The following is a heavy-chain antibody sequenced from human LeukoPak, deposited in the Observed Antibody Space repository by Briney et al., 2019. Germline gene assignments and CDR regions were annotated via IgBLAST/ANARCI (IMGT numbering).Heavy chain of an antibody. D-gene: IGHD6-6*01. CDR3: ARRHPSSSKGGAFDI. V-gene: IGHV4-59*08. CDR1: GGSISSDY. J-gene: IGHJ3*02. Sequence: SETLSLTCTVSGGSISSDYWSWIRQPPGKGLECIGYIYYTGTTNYNPSLKSRVTISLDTSKNQSSLKLTSVTAADTAVYYCARRHPSSSKGGAFDIWGHGTIVTVSS. CDR2: IYYTGTT.